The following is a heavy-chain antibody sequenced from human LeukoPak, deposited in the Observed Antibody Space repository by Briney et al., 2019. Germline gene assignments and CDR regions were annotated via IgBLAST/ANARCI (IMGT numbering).Heavy chain of an antibody. V-gene: IGHV3-74*01. Sequence: PGGSLRLSCAASGFTFSSNWMHWVRQAPGKGLVWVSRINSDGSSTNYADSVNGPFTISRDNAKTSVYLQMNSLRAEDTAVYYCASRSGCAYGMDVWGQGTTVTVSS. CDR2: INSDGSST. CDR3: ASRSGCAYGMDV. CDR1: GFTFSSNW. J-gene: IGHJ6*02. D-gene: IGHD6-19*01.